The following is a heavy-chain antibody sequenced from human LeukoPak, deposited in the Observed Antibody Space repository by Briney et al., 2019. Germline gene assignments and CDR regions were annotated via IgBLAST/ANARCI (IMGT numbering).Heavy chain of an antibody. CDR2: TYFRSKWYN. V-gene: IGHV6-1*01. Sequence: SQTLSLTCVISVDSISSYSAAWNWIRQSPSGGLEWLGRTYFRSKWYNDYAESVKSRLTINPDTSKNQFSLHLNSVTPEDTAVYYCARDRSEEAHYYNSSGFDYWGQGALVTVSS. CDR3: ARDRSEEAHYYNSSGFDY. J-gene: IGHJ4*02. D-gene: IGHD3-22*01. CDR1: VDSISSYSAA.